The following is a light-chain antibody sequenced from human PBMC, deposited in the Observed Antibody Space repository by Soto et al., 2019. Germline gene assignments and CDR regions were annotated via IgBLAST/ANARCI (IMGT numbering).Light chain of an antibody. CDR2: GAS. CDR1: QGISNY. Sequence: DIQMTQSPSSLSASVGDRVTITCRASQGISNYLAWYQQKPGKVPKLVIYGASALQSGVPARFSGSGSGTDFTLTIGSLQPEDVATYYCQTYNSAPLTFGGGTRVEIK. J-gene: IGKJ4*01. CDR3: QTYNSAPLT. V-gene: IGKV1-27*01.